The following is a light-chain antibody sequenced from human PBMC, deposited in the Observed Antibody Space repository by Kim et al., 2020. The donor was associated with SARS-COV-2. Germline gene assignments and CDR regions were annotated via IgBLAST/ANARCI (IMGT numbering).Light chain of an antibody. CDR2: QDS. CDR1: KLGDKY. Sequence: SYELTQPPSVSVSPGQTASITCSGDKLGDKYACWYQQKPGQSPVLVIYQDSKRPSGIPERFSGSNSGNTATLTISGTQAMDEAEYCCQAWDSSTAVFGGGTQLTVL. V-gene: IGLV3-1*01. CDR3: QAWDSSTAV. J-gene: IGLJ3*02.